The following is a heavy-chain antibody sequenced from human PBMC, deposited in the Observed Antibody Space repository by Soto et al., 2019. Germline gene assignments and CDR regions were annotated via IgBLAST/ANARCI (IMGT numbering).Heavy chain of an antibody. CDR2: ISSSSDYI. Sequence: GGSLRLSCAASGFTFTSYTMNWVRQAPGKGLEWVSSISSSSDYIYYADSMKGRVTISRDNAKNSLFLDMNSLTGEDTAVYYCTRARVYATGPLDFWGQGTLVTVSS. V-gene: IGHV3-21*06. J-gene: IGHJ4*02. CDR1: GFTFTSYT. D-gene: IGHD6-13*01. CDR3: TRARVYATGPLDF.